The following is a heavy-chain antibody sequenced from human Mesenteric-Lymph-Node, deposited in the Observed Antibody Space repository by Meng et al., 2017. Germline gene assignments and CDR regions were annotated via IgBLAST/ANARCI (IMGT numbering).Heavy chain of an antibody. J-gene: IGHJ4*02. Sequence: VRLVGSGGGLVQPGGSLRLSCAASGFTFHNYAMSWVRQAPGKGLEWVSAIDGSSTVIYYTDSVKGRFTISRDNSMNTLYLQINSLRAEDTALYYCVRGGVAPPIDYWGQATLVTVSS. CDR1: GFTFHNYA. CDR3: VRGGVAPPIDY. V-gene: IGHV3-23*04. D-gene: IGHD2-15*01. CDR2: IDGSSTVI.